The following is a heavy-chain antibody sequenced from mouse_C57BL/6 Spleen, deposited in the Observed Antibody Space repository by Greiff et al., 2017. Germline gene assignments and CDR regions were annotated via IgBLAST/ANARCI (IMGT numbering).Heavy chain of an antibody. J-gene: IGHJ1*03. CDR1: GFTFSDYY. D-gene: IGHD1-1*01. Sequence: EVQRVESEGGLVQPGSSMKLSCTASGFTFSDYYMAWVRQVPEKGLEWVANINYDGSSTYYLDSLKSRFIISRDNAKNILYLQMSSLKSEDTATYYCARDEYYYGSSYAFDVWGTGTTVTVSS. CDR2: INYDGSST. CDR3: ARDEYYYGSSYAFDV. V-gene: IGHV5-16*01.